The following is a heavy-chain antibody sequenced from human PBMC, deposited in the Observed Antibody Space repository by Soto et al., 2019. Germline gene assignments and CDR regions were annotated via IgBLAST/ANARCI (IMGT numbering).Heavy chain of an antibody. CDR2: IYHSGSP. D-gene: IGHD2-8*01. CDR1: GYSISSGSY. V-gene: IGHV4-38-2*01. CDR3: ARVNGYFDY. Sequence: ETLSLTCAVSGYSISSGSYWGWIRQPPGKDLEWIGSIYHSGSPYYNPSLKSRVTISVDTSNNQFSLKLCSVTAADTAVYYCARVNGYFDYWGQGALVTVSS. J-gene: IGHJ4*02.